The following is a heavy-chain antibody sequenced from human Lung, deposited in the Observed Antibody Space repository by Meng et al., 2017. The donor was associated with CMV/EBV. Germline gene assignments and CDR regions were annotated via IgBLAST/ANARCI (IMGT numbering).Heavy chain of an antibody. D-gene: IGHD4-17*01. V-gene: IGHV3-7*01. CDR3: ARDIHGDLNY. CDR1: GFTFSSYW. Sequence: GESLKISCAASGFTFSSYWMAWVRQAPGKGLEWVANIKYDGSEKYYVDSVKGRFSISRDNGKNSLYLQMNSLRVEDKALYYCARDIHGDLNYWGQGTLVTVSS. CDR2: IKYDGSEK. J-gene: IGHJ4*02.